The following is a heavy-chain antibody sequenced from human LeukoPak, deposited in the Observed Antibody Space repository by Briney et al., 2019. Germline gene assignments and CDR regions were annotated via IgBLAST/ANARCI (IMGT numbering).Heavy chain of an antibody. CDR3: VRGVLMVRGDQWDY. CDR1: GGSISSYY. D-gene: IGHD3-10*01. Sequence: SETLSLTCTVSGGSISSYYWSWIRQPAGKGLEWIGRIYTSGSTNYNPSLKSRVTMSVDTSKNQFSLKLSSVTAADTAVYYCVRGVLMVRGDQWDYWGQGTLVTVSS. V-gene: IGHV4-4*07. J-gene: IGHJ4*02. CDR2: IYTSGST.